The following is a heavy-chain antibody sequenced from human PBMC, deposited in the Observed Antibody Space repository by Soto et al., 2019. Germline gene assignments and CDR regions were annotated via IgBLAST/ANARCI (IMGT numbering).Heavy chain of an antibody. D-gene: IGHD4-17*01. CDR2: ISPGSRYP. V-gene: IGHV3-11*06. J-gene: IGHJ4*02. Sequence: GSLRLSCAGSGFTFGDSYMSWIRQAPGKGLEWLSYISPGSRYPAYADSVKGRFTISRDNAKRSLYLQMNSLRAEDTAVYYCAKEYGRLDYWGQGTLVTVSS. CDR3: AKEYGRLDY. CDR1: GFTFGDSY.